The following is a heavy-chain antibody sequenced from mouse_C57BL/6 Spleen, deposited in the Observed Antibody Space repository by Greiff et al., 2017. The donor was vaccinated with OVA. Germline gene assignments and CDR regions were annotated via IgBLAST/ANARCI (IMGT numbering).Heavy chain of an antibody. V-gene: IGHV1-82*01. J-gene: IGHJ2*01. CDR1: GYAFSSSW. Sequence: VQLQQSGPELVKPGASVKISCKASGYAFSSSWMNWVKQRPGKGLEWIGRIYPGDGDTNYNGKFKGKATLTAHKSSSTAYMQLSSLTSEDSAVYFCARGEHYFDYWGQGTTLTVSS. CDR2: IYPGDGDT. CDR3: ARGEHYFDY.